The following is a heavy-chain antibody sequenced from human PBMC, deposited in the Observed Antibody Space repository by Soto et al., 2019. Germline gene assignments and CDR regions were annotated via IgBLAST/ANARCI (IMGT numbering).Heavy chain of an antibody. D-gene: IGHD2-8*01. CDR1: GFIFSSMT. Sequence: EVQLLESGGGLVQPGGSLRLSCSASGFIFSSMTMSWVRQAPGKGLEWVSSISGSGVSTCYADSVKGRFTISRDNSKNHLDLDLDSLRGEDTAVYFCANNLPSVFCSNGVCNPGGEFQPWGQGSLVTVSS. J-gene: IGHJ1*01. CDR2: ISGSGVST. CDR3: ANNLPSVFCSNGVCNPGGEFQP. V-gene: IGHV3-23*01.